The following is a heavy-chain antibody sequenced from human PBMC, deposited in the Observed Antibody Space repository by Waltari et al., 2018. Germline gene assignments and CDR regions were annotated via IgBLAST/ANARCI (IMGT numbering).Heavy chain of an antibody. V-gene: IGHV1-2*02. CDR2: INPRNGGT. CDR1: GYNFTDYD. Sequence: QVQLVQSGAEVKRPGAAVKVSCKASGYNFTDYDIHWVRQAPGQGLEWMGWINPRNGGTNYAQKFQDRVTMTRDTSISTGYMELSMLRSDDAAVYYCATSLTLYYYYGMDVWGQGTTVTVSS. J-gene: IGHJ6*02. CDR3: ATSLTLYYYYGMDV. D-gene: IGHD7-27*01.